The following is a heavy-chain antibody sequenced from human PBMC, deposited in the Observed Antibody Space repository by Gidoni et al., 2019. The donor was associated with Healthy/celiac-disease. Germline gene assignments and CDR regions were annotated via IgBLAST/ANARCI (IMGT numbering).Heavy chain of an antibody. J-gene: IGHJ3*02. D-gene: IGHD3-22*01. CDR3: ARAGDNYYDSSGYDAFDI. V-gene: IGHV1-69*06. CDR2: IIPIFGTA. Sequence: HVRLVQPGAEVKKPGCAVKVAGKASGGTFSSYAISWVRQAPGQGLEWMGGIIPIFGTANYAQKFQGRVTITADKSTSTAYMELSSLRSEDTAVYYCARAGDNYYDSSGYDAFDIWGQGTMVTVSS. CDR1: GGTFSSYA.